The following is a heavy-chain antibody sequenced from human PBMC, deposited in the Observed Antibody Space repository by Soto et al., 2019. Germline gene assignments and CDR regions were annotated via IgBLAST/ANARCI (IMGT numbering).Heavy chain of an antibody. Sequence: EVQLVESGGGVLRPGGSLRLSCAASGFTFDDYGMSWARQAPGKGLEWVSGVNWNGGSTGYADSVKGRFTISRDNAKKSLYLQMSSLRDEDTAFYYCVRGASLNFDYWGQGTLVTVSS. CDR1: GFTFDDYG. D-gene: IGHD1-26*01. J-gene: IGHJ4*02. CDR2: VNWNGGST. CDR3: VRGASLNFDY. V-gene: IGHV3-20*04.